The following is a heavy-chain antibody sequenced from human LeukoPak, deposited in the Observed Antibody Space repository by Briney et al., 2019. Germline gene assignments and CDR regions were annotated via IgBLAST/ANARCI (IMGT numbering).Heavy chain of an antibody. CDR1: GGSISSSSYY. CDR2: IYYSGST. V-gene: IGHV4-39*07. Sequence: PSETLSLTCTVSGGSISSSSYYWGWIRQPPGKGLEWIGSIYYSGSTYYNPSLKSRVTISVDTSKNQFSLKLSSVTAADTAVYYCAGRLNRMGDGAFDIWGQGTMVTVSS. CDR3: AGRLNRMGDGAFDI. D-gene: IGHD5-24*01. J-gene: IGHJ3*02.